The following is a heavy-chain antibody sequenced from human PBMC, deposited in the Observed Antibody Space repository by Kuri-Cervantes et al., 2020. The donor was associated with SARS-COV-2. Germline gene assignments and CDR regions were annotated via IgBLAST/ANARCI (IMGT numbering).Heavy chain of an antibody. Sequence: GESLKISCAASGFTFSFHSMNWVRQAPGKGLEWVSSISSSSTYIYYPESVKGRFTNSRDNAKNSLFLQMNSLRADDTAVYYCARAVGSSPAGDYSMDVWGKGTTVTVSS. CDR2: ISSSSTYI. CDR3: ARAVGSSPAGDYSMDV. CDR1: GFTFSFHS. J-gene: IGHJ6*03. V-gene: IGHV3-21*01. D-gene: IGHD6-13*01.